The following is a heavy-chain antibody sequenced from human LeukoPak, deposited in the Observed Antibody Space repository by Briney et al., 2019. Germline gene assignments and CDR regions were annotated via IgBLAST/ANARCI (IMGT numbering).Heavy chain of an antibody. CDR3: ARDQRGSYYGFFDY. CDR2: IKEDGSEK. D-gene: IGHD1-26*01. V-gene: IGHV3-7*01. Sequence: PGGSLRLSCAASEFTFSNYWMSWVRQAPGKGLEWVANIKEDGSEKYYVDSVKGRFTFSRDNAKNSLYLQMNSLRAEDTAVYYCARDQRGSYYGFFDYWGQGTLVTVSS. J-gene: IGHJ4*02. CDR1: EFTFSNYW.